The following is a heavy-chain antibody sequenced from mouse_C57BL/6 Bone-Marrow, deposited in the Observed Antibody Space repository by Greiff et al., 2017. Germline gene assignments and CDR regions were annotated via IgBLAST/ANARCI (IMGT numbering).Heavy chain of an antibody. V-gene: IGHV1-26*01. CDR2: INPNNGGT. J-gene: IGHJ4*01. CDR1: GYTFTDYY. CDR3: ARCYGSSYYAIDY. D-gene: IGHD1-1*01. Sequence: EVKLQQSGPELVKPGASVKISCKASGYTFTDYYMNWVKQSHGKSLEWIGDINPNNGGTSYTQKFKGKATLTVDKSSSTAYMELRSLTSEDSAVYYCARCYGSSYYAIDYWGQGTSVTVAA.